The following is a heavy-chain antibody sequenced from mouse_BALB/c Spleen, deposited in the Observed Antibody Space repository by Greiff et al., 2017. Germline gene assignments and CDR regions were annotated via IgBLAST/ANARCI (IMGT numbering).Heavy chain of an antibody. J-gene: IGHJ2*01. V-gene: IGHV5-9-4*01. CDR1: GFTFSSYA. CDR3: ARDGGYYFDY. CDR2: ISSGGSYT. Sequence: EVHLVESGGGLVKPGGSLKLSCAASGFTFSSYAMSWVRQSPEKRLEWVAEISSGGSYTYYPDTVTGRFTISRDNAKNNLYLEMSSLRSEDTAMYYCARDGGYYFDYWGQGTTLTVSS.